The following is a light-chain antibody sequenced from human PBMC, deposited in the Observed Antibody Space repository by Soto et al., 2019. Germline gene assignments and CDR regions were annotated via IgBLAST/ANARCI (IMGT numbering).Light chain of an antibody. V-gene: IGKV3-15*01. CDR3: QQYDKWPLT. J-gene: IGKJ3*01. Sequence: EIVMTQSPATLSVSPGERASLSCRASQSISTNLAWYQQNPGQAPRLLIYGASTRATGIPARFSGSGSGTEFTLTISSPQSEDFAVYYCQQYDKWPLTFGPGTKVDIE. CDR1: QSISTN. CDR2: GAS.